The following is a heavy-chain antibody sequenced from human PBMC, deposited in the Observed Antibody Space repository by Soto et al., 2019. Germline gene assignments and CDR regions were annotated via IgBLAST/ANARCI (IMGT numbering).Heavy chain of an antibody. CDR1: GFTFSSNY. CDR2: IYSGGST. V-gene: IGHV3-66*01. J-gene: IGHJ5*02. Sequence: VQLVESGGGLVKPGGSLRLSCAASGFTFSSNYMSWVRQAPGKGLEWVSVIYSGGSTYYADSVKGRFTISRDNSKNTLYLQMNSLRAEDTAVYYCARERGYCSGGSCYSNWFDPWGQGTLVTVSS. CDR3: ARERGYCSGGSCYSNWFDP. D-gene: IGHD2-15*01.